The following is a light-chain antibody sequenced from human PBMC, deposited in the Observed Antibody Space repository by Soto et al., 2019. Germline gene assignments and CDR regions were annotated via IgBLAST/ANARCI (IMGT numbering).Light chain of an antibody. Sequence: QSALTQPPSVSGSPGQSVTISCTGTSSDVGYYNRVSWYQQPPGTAPKLMVVEVSNRPSGVADRFSGSKCGNTASLTISGLQAEDEADYYCGSYTHSSALVFGGGTKLTVL. J-gene: IGLJ2*01. V-gene: IGLV2-18*02. CDR2: EVS. CDR1: SSDVGYYNR. CDR3: GSYTHSSALV.